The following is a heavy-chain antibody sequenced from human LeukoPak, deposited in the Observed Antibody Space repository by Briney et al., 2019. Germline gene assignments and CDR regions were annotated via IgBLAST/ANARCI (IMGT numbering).Heavy chain of an antibody. CDR2: IYHGGST. D-gene: IGHD3-9*01. CDR1: GGSISSYF. V-gene: IGHV4-59*01. CDR3: ARDPNYDILTGYYFDY. Sequence: SETLSLTCTVSGGSISSYFWSLIRQPPGKGLEWIGYIYHGGSTHYNPSLKSRVTISVDTSKNQFSLKLSSVTAADTAVYYCARDPNYDILTGYYFDYWGQGTLVTVSS. J-gene: IGHJ4*02.